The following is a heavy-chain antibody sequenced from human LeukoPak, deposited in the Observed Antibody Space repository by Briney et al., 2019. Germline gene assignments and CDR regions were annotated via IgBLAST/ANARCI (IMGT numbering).Heavy chain of an antibody. J-gene: IGHJ6*02. CDR1: GGSFSGYY. V-gene: IGHV4-34*01. CDR2: INHSGST. D-gene: IGHD3-22*01. CDR3: ARLLRVYYYYYGMDV. Sequence: SETLSLTCAVYGGSFSGYYWSWIRQPPGKGLEWIGEINHSGSTNYNPSLKSRVTISVDTSKNQFSLKLSSVTAADTAVYYCARLLRVYYYYYGMDVWGQGTTVTVSS.